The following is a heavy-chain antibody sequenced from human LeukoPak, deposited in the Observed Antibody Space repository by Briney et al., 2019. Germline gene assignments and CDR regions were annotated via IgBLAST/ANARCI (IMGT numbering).Heavy chain of an antibody. CDR1: GFTFSSYW. CDR2: IKQDGSEK. J-gene: IGHJ4*02. Sequence: GGSLRLSCAASGFTFSSYWMSWVRQAPGKGLEWVANIKQDGSEKYCVDSVKGRITISRDNSKNTLYLQMNSLRAEDTAVYYCARDPDIVVVVAAPDYWGQGTLVTVSS. CDR3: ARDPDIVVVVAAPDY. V-gene: IGHV3-7*01. D-gene: IGHD2-15*01.